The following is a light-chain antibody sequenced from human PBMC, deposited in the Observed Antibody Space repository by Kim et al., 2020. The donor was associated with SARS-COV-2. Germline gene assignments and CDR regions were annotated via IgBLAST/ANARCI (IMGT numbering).Light chain of an antibody. V-gene: IGKV1-5*03. CDR1: QSISIW. Sequence: ASVGDRITITCRASQSISIWLAWYQQKPGKAPKLLISKASSLESGVPSRFSGRGSGTEFTLTMSSLQPDDSTTYYCQQYKSYPWTFGQGTKVDIK. J-gene: IGKJ1*01. CDR3: QQYKSYPWT. CDR2: KAS.